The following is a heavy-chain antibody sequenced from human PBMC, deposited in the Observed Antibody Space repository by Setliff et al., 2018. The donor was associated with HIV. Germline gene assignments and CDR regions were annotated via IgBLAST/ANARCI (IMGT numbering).Heavy chain of an antibody. V-gene: IGHV4-34*01. CDR1: GGSLNDYY. J-gene: IGHJ4*02. CDR2: INHSGST. D-gene: IGHD3-3*01. Sequence: PSETLSLTCAVYGGSLNDYYWGWIRLPPGKGLEWIGEINHSGSTNYNPSLKSRVTISVDTSKNQFSLKLTSVTAADTAVYYCARPSLGIGGGSMFDSWGQGALVTVSS. CDR3: ARPSLGIGGGSMFDS.